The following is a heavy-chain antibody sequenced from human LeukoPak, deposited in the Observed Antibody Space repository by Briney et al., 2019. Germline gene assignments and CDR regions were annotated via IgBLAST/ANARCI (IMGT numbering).Heavy chain of an antibody. D-gene: IGHD2-2*01. CDR2: IKQDGSEK. V-gene: IGHV3-7*01. CDR3: ARDNENQLLTNFDY. J-gene: IGHJ4*02. Sequence: GGSLRLSCAASGFTSSSSWMSWVRQAPGKGLEWVANIKQDGSEKYYVDSVKGRFTISRDNAKNSLYLQMNSLRAEDTAVYYCARDNENQLLTNFDYWGQGTLVTVSS. CDR1: GFTSSSSW.